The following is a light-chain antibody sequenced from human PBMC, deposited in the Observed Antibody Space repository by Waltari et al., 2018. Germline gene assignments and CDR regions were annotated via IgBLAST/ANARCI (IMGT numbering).Light chain of an antibody. J-gene: IGKJ2*01. Sequence: DIVMTQSPDSLTVSLGEKATINCKSNQSLLYNSNNKNYLALYQQKPGQPLKLFFYWASSRESGVPDRFSGSGSGTDFTLTIGSLQAEDVAVYYCQQYYTAPYTFGQGTKLEIK. CDR1: QSLLYNSNNKNY. CDR3: QQYYTAPYT. CDR2: WAS. V-gene: IGKV4-1*01.